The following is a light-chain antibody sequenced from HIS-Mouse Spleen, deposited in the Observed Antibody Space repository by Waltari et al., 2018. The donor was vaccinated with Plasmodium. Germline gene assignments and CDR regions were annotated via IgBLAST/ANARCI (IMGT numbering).Light chain of an antibody. V-gene: IGLV3-25*03. CDR2: KDS. CDR3: QSADSSGTPNWV. CDR1: ALPKQY. J-gene: IGLJ3*02. Sequence: SYELPQPPSVSVSPGQTARNTCPGDALPKQYAYWYQQKPGQAPVLVIYKDSERPSGIPERFSGSSSGTTVTLTISGVQAEDEADYYCQSADSSGTPNWVFGGGTKLTVL.